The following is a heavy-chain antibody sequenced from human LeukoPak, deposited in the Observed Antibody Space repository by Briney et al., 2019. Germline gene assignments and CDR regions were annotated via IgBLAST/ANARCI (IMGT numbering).Heavy chain of an antibody. Sequence: PSETLSLTCAVYGGSFSGYYWSWIRQPPGKGLESIGEINHSGSTNYNPSLKSRVTISVDTSKNQFSLKLSSVTAADTAVYYCARLSSSWGQGTLVTVSS. D-gene: IGHD6-13*01. CDR3: ARLSSS. J-gene: IGHJ1*01. CDR2: INHSGST. CDR1: GGSFSGYY. V-gene: IGHV4-34*01.